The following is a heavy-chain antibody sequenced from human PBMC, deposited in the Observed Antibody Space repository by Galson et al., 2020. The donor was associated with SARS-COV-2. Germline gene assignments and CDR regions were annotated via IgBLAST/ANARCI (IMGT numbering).Heavy chain of an antibody. CDR3: AKLSGDYGDY. J-gene: IGHJ4*02. CDR1: GFTFDDYA. D-gene: IGHD4-17*01. CDR2: ISWNSGSI. Sequence: GGSLRLSCAASGFTFDDYAMHWVRQAPGKGLEWVSGISWNSGSIGYADSVKGRFTISRDNAKNSLYLQMNSLRDEDTALYYCAKLSGDYGDYWGQGTLVTVSS. V-gene: IGHV3-9*01.